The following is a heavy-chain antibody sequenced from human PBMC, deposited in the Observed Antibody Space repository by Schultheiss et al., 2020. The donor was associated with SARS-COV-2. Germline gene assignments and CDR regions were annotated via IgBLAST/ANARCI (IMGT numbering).Heavy chain of an antibody. V-gene: IGHV4-4*02. CDR3: ARDPEQPNNYYYGMDV. J-gene: IGHJ6*02. CDR1: GGSISSSNW. CDR2: IYHSGST. Sequence: SETLSLTCAVSGGSISSSNWWSWVRQPPGKGLEWIGEIYHSGSTNYNPSLKSRVTISVDKSKNQFSLKLSSVTAADTAVYYCARDPEQPNNYYYGMDVWGQGTTVTVSS. D-gene: IGHD6-13*01.